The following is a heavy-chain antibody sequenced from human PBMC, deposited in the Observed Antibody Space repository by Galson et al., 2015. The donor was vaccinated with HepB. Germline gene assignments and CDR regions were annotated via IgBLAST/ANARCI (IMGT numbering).Heavy chain of an antibody. V-gene: IGHV3-66*01. CDR1: GFTVSSNY. D-gene: IGHD3-22*01. J-gene: IGHJ4*02. CDR2: IYSGGST. CDR3: ARDLNTYYYDSNPF. Sequence: SLRLSCAASGFTVSSNYMSWVRQAPGKGLEWVSVIYSGGSTYYADSVKGRFTISRDNSKNTLYLQMNSLRAEDTAVYYCARDLNTYYYDSNPFWGQGTLVTVSS.